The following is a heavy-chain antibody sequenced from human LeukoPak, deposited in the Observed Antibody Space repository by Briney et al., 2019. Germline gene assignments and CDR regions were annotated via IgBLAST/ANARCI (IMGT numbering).Heavy chain of an antibody. V-gene: IGHV4-34*01. J-gene: IGHJ6*02. CDR3: AREGVVVAVTQVYGMDV. D-gene: IGHD2-15*01. CDR2: INHSGST. Sequence: SETLSLTCAVYGGSFSGYYWSWIRQPPGKGLEWIGEINHSGSTNYKPSLKRRVTISVDTSKNQFSLKLSSVTAADTAVYYCAREGVVVAVTQVYGMDVWGQGTTVTVSS. CDR1: GGSFSGYY.